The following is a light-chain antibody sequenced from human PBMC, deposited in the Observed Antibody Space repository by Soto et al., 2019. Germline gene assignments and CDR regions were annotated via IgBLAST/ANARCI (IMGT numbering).Light chain of an antibody. CDR2: NAS. Sequence: EVVLMQSPDTLSLPPGERATLSCRASQSISSYLAWYQQKPGQPPRLLIYNASNRTTGIPARFSGSGSGTDFTLSISSLEPEDFAVYYCQQHGDWPPITFGQGTRLEIK. CDR1: QSISSY. V-gene: IGKV3-11*01. J-gene: IGKJ5*01. CDR3: QQHGDWPPIT.